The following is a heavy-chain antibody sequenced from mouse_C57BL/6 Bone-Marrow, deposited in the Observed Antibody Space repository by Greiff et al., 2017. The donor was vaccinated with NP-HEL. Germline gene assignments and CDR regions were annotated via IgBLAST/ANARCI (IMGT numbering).Heavy chain of an antibody. J-gene: IGHJ1*03. D-gene: IGHD2-5*01. Sequence: QVQLQQPGAELVKPGASVKLSCKASGYTFTSYWIQWVKQRPGQGLEWIGEIDPSDSYTNYNQKFKGKATLTVDTSSSTAYMQLSSLTSEDSAVYYCARIPYYSNCSYWYFDVWGTGTTVTVSS. CDR2: IDPSDSYT. V-gene: IGHV1-50*01. CDR3: ARIPYYSNCSYWYFDV. CDR1: GYTFTSYW.